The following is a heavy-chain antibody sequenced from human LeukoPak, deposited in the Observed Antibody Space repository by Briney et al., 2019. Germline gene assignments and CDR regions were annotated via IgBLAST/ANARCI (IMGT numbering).Heavy chain of an antibody. D-gene: IGHD3-10*01. CDR1: GFTFSSYS. CDR2: ISSSSSYI. J-gene: IGHJ4*02. V-gene: IGHV3-21*01. CDR3: ARDWFPVGRVFDY. Sequence: GGSLRLSCAASGFTFSSYSMNWVRQAPGKGLEWVSSISSSSSYIYYADSVKGRFTISRDNAKNSLYLQMNSLRAEDTAVYYCARDWFPVGRVFDYWGQGTLVTVSS.